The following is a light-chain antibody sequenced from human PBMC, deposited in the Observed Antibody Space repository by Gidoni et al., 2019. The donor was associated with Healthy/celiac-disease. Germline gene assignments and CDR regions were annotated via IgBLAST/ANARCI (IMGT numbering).Light chain of an antibody. J-gene: IGKJ4*01. CDR1: QDISYS. CDR3: QQYDNLP. V-gene: IGKV1-33*01. CDR2: VAS. Sequence: DIQMTQSPSSLSASVAERVTLTCQASQDISYSLSWYQQKPGKAPKHLIYVASNVETEVPSRFSGSGSGTDFTFTISSLQPKDMATYYCQQYDNLPVGGGTKVEIK.